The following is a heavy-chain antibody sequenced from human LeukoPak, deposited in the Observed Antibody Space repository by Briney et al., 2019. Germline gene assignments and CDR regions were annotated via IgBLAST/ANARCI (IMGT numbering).Heavy chain of an antibody. Sequence: GSLRLSCAASGFTFGSYSMNWVRQSPGKGLGWVSSISSSSSYIYYADSVKGRFTISRDNAKNSLYLQMNSLRAEDTAVYYCARVPSPTVTTTDNYWGQGTLVTVSS. CDR1: GFTFGSYS. J-gene: IGHJ4*02. V-gene: IGHV3-21*01. CDR2: ISSSSSYI. D-gene: IGHD4-17*01. CDR3: ARVPSPTVTTTDNY.